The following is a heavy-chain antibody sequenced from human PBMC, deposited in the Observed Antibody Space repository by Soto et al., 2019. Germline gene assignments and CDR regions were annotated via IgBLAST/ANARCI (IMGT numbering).Heavy chain of an antibody. CDR2: IYYEGST. CDR1: GASVSSGTYC. CDR3: ARSHSGDDFGSRKYFDY. Sequence: SETLSLTCSVSGASVSSGTYCWSWIRQPPEKGLEWIGVIYYEGSTNYDPSLKSRVTFSIDTSKNHFSLTLTSVTAADTAVYYCARSHSGDDFGSRKYFDYWGQGSLVTVSS. V-gene: IGHV4-61*03. D-gene: IGHD5-12*01. J-gene: IGHJ4*02.